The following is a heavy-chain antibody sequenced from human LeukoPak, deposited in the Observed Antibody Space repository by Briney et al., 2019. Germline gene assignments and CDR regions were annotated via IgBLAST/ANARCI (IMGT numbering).Heavy chain of an antibody. J-gene: IGHJ6*03. V-gene: IGHV4-59*12. D-gene: IGHD6-6*01. Sequence: KTSETLSLTCTVSGGSISSYYWSWIRQPPGKGLEWIGYIYYSGSTNYNPSLKSRVTISVDTSKNQFSLQLNSVTPEDTAVYYCARGPQPYSSSRYYYMDVWGKGTTVTVSS. CDR3: ARGPQPYSSSRYYYMDV. CDR1: GGSISSYY. CDR2: IYYSGST.